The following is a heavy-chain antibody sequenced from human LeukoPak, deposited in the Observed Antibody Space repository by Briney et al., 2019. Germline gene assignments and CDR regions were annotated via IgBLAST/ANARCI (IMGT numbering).Heavy chain of an antibody. CDR3: ARDLVAYENYYDSSGFDY. CDR2: IYYT. CDR1: GGSISSSSYY. D-gene: IGHD3-22*01. V-gene: IGHV4-39*02. Sequence: SETLSLTCTVSGGSISSSSYYWGWIRQPPGKGLEWIGSIYYTLKSRVTISVDTSKNQFSLKLSSVTAADTAVYYCARDLVAYENYYDSSGFDYWGQGTLVTVSS. J-gene: IGHJ4*02.